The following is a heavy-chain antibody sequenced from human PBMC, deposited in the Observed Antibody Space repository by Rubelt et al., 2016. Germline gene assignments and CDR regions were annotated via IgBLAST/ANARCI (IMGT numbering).Heavy chain of an antibody. Sequence: QVQLVQSGAEVKKPGASVKVSCKASGYTFTGYYMHWVRQAPGQGLEWMGRIIPILGIANYAQKFQGRVTITADKSTSTAYMELSSLRAEDTAVYYCARAPEFPHWFDPWGQGTLVTVSS. CDR3: ARAPEFPHWFDP. D-gene: IGHD1-14*01. V-gene: IGHV1-69*09. CDR2: IIPILGIA. J-gene: IGHJ5*02. CDR1: GYTFTGYY.